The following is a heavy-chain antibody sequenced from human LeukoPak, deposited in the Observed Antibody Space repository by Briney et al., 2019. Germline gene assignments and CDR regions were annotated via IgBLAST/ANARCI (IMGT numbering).Heavy chain of an antibody. CDR3: TTASDPDFDY. D-gene: IGHD1-26*01. J-gene: IGHJ4*02. CDR1: GFTFSSDA. CDR2: ISGSGGST. V-gene: IGHV3-23*01. Sequence: GGSLRLSCAASGFTFSSDAMSWVRQAPGKGLEWVSAISGSGGSTYYADSVKGRFTISRDNSKNTLYLQMNSLKTEDTAVYYCTTASDPDFDYWGQGTLVTVSS.